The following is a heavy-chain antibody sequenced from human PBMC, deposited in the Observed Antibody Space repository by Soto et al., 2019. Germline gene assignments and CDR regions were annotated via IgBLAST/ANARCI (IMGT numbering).Heavy chain of an antibody. CDR3: ARDRSDSSRADSVDI. Sequence: EVQLVESGGGLIQPGGSLRLSCAVSGFTVSNTYMSWVRQAPGKGLEWISVIYRGLATYYADSVKGRFTISRADSRNTVYLQMNILTTEDTSVDFCARDRSDSSRADSVDIWCQGTMVTVSS. V-gene: IGHV3-53*01. CDR2: IYRGLAT. J-gene: IGHJ3*02. D-gene: IGHD6-25*01. CDR1: GFTVSNTY.